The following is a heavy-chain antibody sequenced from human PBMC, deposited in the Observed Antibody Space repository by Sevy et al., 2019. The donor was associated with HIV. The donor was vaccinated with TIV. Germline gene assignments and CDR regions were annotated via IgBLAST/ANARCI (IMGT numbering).Heavy chain of an antibody. D-gene: IGHD1-26*01. Sequence: GESLKISCAASGFTFSSYAMSWVRQAPGKGLEWVSAISGSGGSTYYADSVKGRFTISRDNSKNTMYLQMNSLRDEDTAVYYCAKDTSSGSYPINFDYWGQGTLVTVSS. V-gene: IGHV3-23*01. J-gene: IGHJ4*02. CDR2: ISGSGGST. CDR3: AKDTSSGSYPINFDY. CDR1: GFTFSSYA.